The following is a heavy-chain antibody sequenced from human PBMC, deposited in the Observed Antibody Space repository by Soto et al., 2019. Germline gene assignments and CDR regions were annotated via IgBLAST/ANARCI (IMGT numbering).Heavy chain of an antibody. CDR3: ARVPLMGSYYFYGMDV. J-gene: IGHJ6*02. CDR2: ISSSSSYI. D-gene: IGHD3-10*01. V-gene: IGHV3-21*01. CDR1: GFTFSSYS. Sequence: GGSLRLSCAASGFTFSSYSMNWVRQAPGKGLEWVSSISSSSSYIYYADSVKGRFTISRDNAKNSLYLQMNSLRAEDTAVYYCARVPLMGSYYFYGMDVWGQGTTVTVSS.